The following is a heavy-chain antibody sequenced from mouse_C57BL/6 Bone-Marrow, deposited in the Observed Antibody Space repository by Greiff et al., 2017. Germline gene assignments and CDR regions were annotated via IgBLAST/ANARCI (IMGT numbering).Heavy chain of an antibody. V-gene: IGHV14-4*01. CDR1: GFHIKDDY. J-gene: IGHJ2*01. CDR3: TGLLYPRYFDY. CDR2: IDPENGAT. Sequence: VQLKQSGAELVRPAASVTLSCTASGFHIKDDYMHWVKQRPEQGLEWIGWIDPENGATEYASKFPGKATITADTSSNTDDVQLRSLTSEDTAVYYCTGLLYPRYFDYWGQGTTLTVSS. D-gene: IGHD2-1*01.